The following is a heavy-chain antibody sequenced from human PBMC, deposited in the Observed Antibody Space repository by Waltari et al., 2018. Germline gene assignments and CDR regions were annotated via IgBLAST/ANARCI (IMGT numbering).Heavy chain of an antibody. CDR1: GYSISSGYY. CDR2: IYHSGST. V-gene: IGHV4-38-2*01. Sequence: QVQLQESGPGLVKPSETLSLTCAVSGYSISSGYYWGWIRQPPGKGLEWIGSIYHSGSTYYNPSLKSRVTISVDTSKNQFSLKLSSVTAADTAVYYCARAVVVVAASNWFDPWGQGTLVTVSS. J-gene: IGHJ5*02. D-gene: IGHD2-15*01. CDR3: ARAVVVVAASNWFDP.